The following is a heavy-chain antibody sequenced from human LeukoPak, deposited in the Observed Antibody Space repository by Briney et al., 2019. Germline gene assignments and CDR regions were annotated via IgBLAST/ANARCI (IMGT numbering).Heavy chain of an antibody. V-gene: IGHV3-30-3*01. J-gene: IGHJ4*02. D-gene: IGHD6-19*01. CDR2: ISYDGSNK. Sequence: GGSLRLSCAASGFTFSGYAMHWVRQAPGKGLEWVAVISYDGSNKYYADSVKGRFTISRDNSKNTLYLQMNSLRAEDTAVYYCARDLSWLAFDYWGQGTLVTVSS. CDR1: GFTFSGYA. CDR3: ARDLSWLAFDY.